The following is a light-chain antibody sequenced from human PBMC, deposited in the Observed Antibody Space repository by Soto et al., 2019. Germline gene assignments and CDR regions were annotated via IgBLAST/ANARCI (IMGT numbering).Light chain of an antibody. CDR3: TSYSRYRVLV. CDR1: SSDIGGYKY. Sequence: QSALTQPASVSGSLGQSITISCTGTSSDIGGYKYVSWYQQHPGKAPKLIIFEVSNRPSGVSDRFSGSNSGNTASLTSSGLQAEDEADYYCTSYSRYRVLVFGGGTK. V-gene: IGLV2-14*01. J-gene: IGLJ3*02. CDR2: EVS.